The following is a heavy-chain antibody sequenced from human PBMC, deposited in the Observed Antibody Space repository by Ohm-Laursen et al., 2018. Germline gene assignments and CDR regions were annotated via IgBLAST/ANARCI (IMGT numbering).Heavy chain of an antibody. D-gene: IGHD3-9*01. CDR2: ISSSGSTI. V-gene: IGHV3-11*01. CDR3: ARDSAGYNWFDP. CDR1: GFTFSDYY. Sequence: SLRLSCAASGFTFSDYYMSWIRQAPGKGLAWVSYISSSGSTIYYADSVKGRFTISRDNAKNSLYLQMNSLRAEDTAVYYCARDSAGYNWFDPWGQGTLVTVSS. J-gene: IGHJ5*02.